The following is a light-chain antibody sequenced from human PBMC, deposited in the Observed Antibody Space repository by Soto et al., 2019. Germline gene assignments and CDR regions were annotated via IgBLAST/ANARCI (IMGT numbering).Light chain of an antibody. V-gene: IGKV3-20*01. CDR3: QLYGGSPMFS. CDR2: AAS. CDR1: QSISSSY. Sequence: EIVLTQSPGTLSLSPGEGAALSCRTSQSISSSYLAWYQQKPGQAPRLLIYAASSRATGIPDRFSGSGSGTDFTLTISRLAPEDFAVYYCQLYGGSPMFSFGQGTKLEIK. J-gene: IGKJ2*01.